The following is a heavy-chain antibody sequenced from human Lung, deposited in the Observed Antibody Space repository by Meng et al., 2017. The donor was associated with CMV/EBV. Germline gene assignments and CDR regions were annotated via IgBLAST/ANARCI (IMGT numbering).Heavy chain of an antibody. CDR1: TGYY. D-gene: IGHD3-22*01. J-gene: IGHJ5*02. CDR3: ARGDYYDSSGYYLNFYWFDP. Sequence: TGYYMHWVRRATGQGLEWMGWINPNSGGTNYAQKFQGRVTMTRDTSISTAYMELSRLRSDDTAVYYCARGDYYDSSGYYLNFYWFDPWGQGTLVTVSS. CDR2: INPNSGGT. V-gene: IGHV1-2*02.